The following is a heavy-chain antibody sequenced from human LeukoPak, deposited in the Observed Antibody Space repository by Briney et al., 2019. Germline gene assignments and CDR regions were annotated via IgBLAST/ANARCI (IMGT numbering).Heavy chain of an antibody. Sequence: PGGSLRLSCAASGFTFSFYWMSWVRQAPGKGLEWVANIKQDGSEEYYVDSVRGRFTISRDNTKNSLYLQMNSLRAEDTAVYYCTRDDTVTTRVGFIDWGQGTLVTVSS. CDR3: TRDDTVTTRVGFID. V-gene: IGHV3-7*01. D-gene: IGHD4-17*01. CDR1: GFTFSFYW. J-gene: IGHJ4*02. CDR2: IKQDGSEE.